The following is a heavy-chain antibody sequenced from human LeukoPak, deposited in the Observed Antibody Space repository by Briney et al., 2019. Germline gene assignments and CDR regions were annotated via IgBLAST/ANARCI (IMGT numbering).Heavy chain of an antibody. V-gene: IGHV4-59*08. D-gene: IGHD5-18*01. CDR3: ARSAAMVDYYYYGMDV. CDR1: GGSISSYY. Sequence: SETLSLTCTVSGGSISSYYWSWIRQPPGKGLEWIGYIYYSGSTNYNPSLKSRVTISVDTSKNLFSLKLSSVTAADTAVYYCARSAAMVDYYYYGMDVWGQGTTVTVSS. J-gene: IGHJ6*02. CDR2: IYYSGST.